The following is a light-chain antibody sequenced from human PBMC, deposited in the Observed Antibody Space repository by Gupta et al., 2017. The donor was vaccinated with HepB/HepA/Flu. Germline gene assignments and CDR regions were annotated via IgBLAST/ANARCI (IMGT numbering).Light chain of an antibody. J-gene: IGKJ4*01. CDR1: QSVRSK. V-gene: IGKV3-15*01. CDR2: DAS. Sequence: VMTQSPATLSVSPGERVTLSCRASQSVRSKLDWYQQKPGQAPRRLIYDASTRATGIPAGISGGGSGTDVTLTISSLQPDDISVESCQQYNQWPLTFGGGTKVEIK. CDR3: QQYNQWPLT.